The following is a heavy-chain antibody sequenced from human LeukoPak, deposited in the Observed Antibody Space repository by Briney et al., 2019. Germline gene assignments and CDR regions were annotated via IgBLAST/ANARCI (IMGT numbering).Heavy chain of an antibody. D-gene: IGHD1-26*01. J-gene: IGHJ4*02. CDR2: IRYDGSNK. V-gene: IGHV3-33*01. CDR3: ARVLTDLGAVDY. Sequence: GRSLRLSCAASGFTFSSYGMHWVRQAPGKGLEWVAVIRYDGSNKYYADSVKGRFTISRDNSKNTLYLQMNSLRAEDTAVYYCARVLTDLGAVDYWGQGTLVTVSS. CDR1: GFTFSSYG.